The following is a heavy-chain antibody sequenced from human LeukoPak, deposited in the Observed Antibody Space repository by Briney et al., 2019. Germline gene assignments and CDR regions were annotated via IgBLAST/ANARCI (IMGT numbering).Heavy chain of an antibody. V-gene: IGHV3-23*01. J-gene: IGHJ4*02. CDR2: ISDSGGST. D-gene: IGHD3-22*01. Sequence: GGSLRLSCAVSGITLSNYGMRWVRQAPGKGLEWFAGISDSGGSTNYADSVKGRFPISRDNPKNTLYLQMNSLRAEDTAVYFCAKRGVVIRVILVGFHKEAYYFDSWGQGALVTVSS. CDR3: AKRGVVIRVILVGFHKEAYYFDS. CDR1: GITLSNYG.